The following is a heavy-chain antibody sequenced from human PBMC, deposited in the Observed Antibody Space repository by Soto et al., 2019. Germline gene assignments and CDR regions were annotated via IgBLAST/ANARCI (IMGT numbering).Heavy chain of an antibody. J-gene: IGHJ4*02. CDR1: GGSISSSSYY. Sequence: QLQLQESGPGLVKPSETLSLTCTVSGGSISSSSYYWGWIRQPPGKGLEWIGSIYYSGSTYYNPSLKSRVTISVDTSKNQFSLKLSSVTAADTAVYYCARHGRYSWELPHALDYWGQGTLVTVSS. CDR3: ARHGRYSWELPHALDY. V-gene: IGHV4-39*01. CDR2: IYYSGST. D-gene: IGHD1-26*01.